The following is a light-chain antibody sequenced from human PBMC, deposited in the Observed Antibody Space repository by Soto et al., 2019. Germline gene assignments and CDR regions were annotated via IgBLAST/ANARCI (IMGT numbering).Light chain of an antibody. CDR2: AAS. Sequence: ELVLTQSPGTLSLSPGERATLSCRASQSVTSSHLAWYQQKPGQAPRLLIYAASTRATGAPDRFSGSGSGTGFTLTISRLEPEDFAVFYCQDFGSLPYTFGQGTKLQIK. J-gene: IGKJ2*01. CDR3: QDFGSLPYT. CDR1: QSVTSSH. V-gene: IGKV3-20*01.